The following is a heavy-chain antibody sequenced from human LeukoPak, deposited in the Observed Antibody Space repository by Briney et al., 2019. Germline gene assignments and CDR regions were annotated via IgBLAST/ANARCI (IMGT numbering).Heavy chain of an antibody. V-gene: IGHV1-8*01. D-gene: IGHD3-16*01. Sequence: GPSVTVSCKASGYTFTSFDINWVRQAPGQGLEWMGSMNPNNGNTTYARTFQGRLTMTRDTSIGTAYLELSALRSEDTAVYYCARLHWESGGIYFYYYMDVWGKGTTVTVSS. CDR1: GYTFTSFD. J-gene: IGHJ6*03. CDR2: MNPNNGNT. CDR3: ARLHWESGGIYFYYYMDV.